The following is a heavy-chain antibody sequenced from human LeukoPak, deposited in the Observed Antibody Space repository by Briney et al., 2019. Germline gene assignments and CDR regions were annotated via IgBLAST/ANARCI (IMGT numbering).Heavy chain of an antibody. V-gene: IGHV3-30*02. CDR3: AKARKQNSSSKSAVAGTVSPFDY. J-gene: IGHJ4*02. CDR2: IRYGGSDI. Sequence: PGGPLRLSCAASGFTFSTCGMHWVRQAPGKGLEWVAFIRYGGSDIYYGDSVKGRFTISRDNSKNTLYLQMNSLRAEDTAVYYCAKARKQNSSSKSAVAGTVSPFDYWGQGTLVTVSS. CDR1: GFTFSTCG. D-gene: IGHD6-19*01.